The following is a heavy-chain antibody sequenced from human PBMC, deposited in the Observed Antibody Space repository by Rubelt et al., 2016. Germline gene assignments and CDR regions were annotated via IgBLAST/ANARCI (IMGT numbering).Heavy chain of an antibody. J-gene: IGHJ5*02. V-gene: IGHV4-34*01. CDR1: GGSFSGYY. CDR3: ARHSHNCSSTSCGLNWFDP. Sequence: QVQLQQWGAGLLKPSETLSLTCAVYGGSFSGYYWSWIRQPPGKGLEWIGEINHSGSTNYNPSLKSRVTISVNTSKNQFSRKLSSVTAADTAGYYCARHSHNCSSTSCGLNWFDPWGQGTLVTVSS. CDR2: INHSGST. D-gene: IGHD2-2*01.